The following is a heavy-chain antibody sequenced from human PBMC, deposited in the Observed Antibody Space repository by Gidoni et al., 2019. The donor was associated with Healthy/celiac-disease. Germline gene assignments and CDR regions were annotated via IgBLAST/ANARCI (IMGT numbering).Heavy chain of an antibody. V-gene: IGHV4-34*01. Sequence: GLEWIGEINHSGSTNYNPSLKSRVTISVDTSKNQFSLKLSSVTAADTAVYYCAGGTSIAATEDYWGQGTLVTVSS. D-gene: IGHD6-13*01. CDR3: AGGTSIAATEDY. J-gene: IGHJ4*02. CDR2: INHSGST.